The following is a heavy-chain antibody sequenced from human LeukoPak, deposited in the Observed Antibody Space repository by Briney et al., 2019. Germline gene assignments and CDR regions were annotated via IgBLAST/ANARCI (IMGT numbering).Heavy chain of an antibody. V-gene: IGHV4-34*01. J-gene: IGHJ3*01. Sequence: SETLSLTCAVYGGSFSGYYWSWIRQPPGMGLEWIGEINHSGSTNYNPSLKSRVTISVDTSKNQFSLKLSSVTAADTAVYYCARGKRGIAAPNSWGQGTMVTVSS. CDR2: INHSGST. D-gene: IGHD6-13*01. CDR3: ARGKRGIAAPNS. CDR1: GGSFSGYY.